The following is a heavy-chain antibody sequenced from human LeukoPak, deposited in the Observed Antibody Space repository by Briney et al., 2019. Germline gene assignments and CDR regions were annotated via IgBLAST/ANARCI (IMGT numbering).Heavy chain of an antibody. CDR2: IYYSGST. J-gene: IGHJ3*02. D-gene: IGHD6-13*01. CDR1: GCSISGFY. Sequence: SETLSLTCTVSGCSISGFYCRWIWQPPGKGLEWIGYIYYSGSTNYNPSLKSRVTISVDTSKNQFSLKLSSVNAADTAVYNCARKESSSWSRAFDIWGQGTMVTVSS. CDR3: ARKESSSWSRAFDI. V-gene: IGHV4-59*01.